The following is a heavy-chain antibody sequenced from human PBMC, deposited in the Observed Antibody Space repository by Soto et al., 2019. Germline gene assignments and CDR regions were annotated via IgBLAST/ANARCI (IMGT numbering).Heavy chain of an antibody. J-gene: IGHJ4*01. D-gene: IGHD1-26*01. Sequence: GGSLILSCAASGFIFSNAWINWVRQAPGKGLEWVGRVKSNGGTTDFAAPVKGRFAISRDDSKNMVYLEMNSLKTEDTAIYYYTTDSYMTNIIVLFDYWGHGTLVPVSS. CDR3: TTDSYMTNIIVLFDY. CDR1: GFIFSNAW. CDR2: VKSNGGTT. V-gene: IGHV3-15*07.